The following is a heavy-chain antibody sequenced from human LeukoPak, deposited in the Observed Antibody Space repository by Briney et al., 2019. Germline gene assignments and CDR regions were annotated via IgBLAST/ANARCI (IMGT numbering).Heavy chain of an antibody. CDR1: GFTFSSYG. D-gene: IGHD3-3*01. V-gene: IGHV3-30*02. J-gene: IGHJ4*02. Sequence: GGSLRLSCAASGFTFSSYGMHWVRQAPGKGLEWVASIRYDGSNKYYADSVKGRFTISRDNSKNTLYLQMNSLRAEDTAVYYCAKGQRSITIFGVVHDYWGQGTLVTVSS. CDR3: AKGQRSITIFGVVHDY. CDR2: IRYDGSNK.